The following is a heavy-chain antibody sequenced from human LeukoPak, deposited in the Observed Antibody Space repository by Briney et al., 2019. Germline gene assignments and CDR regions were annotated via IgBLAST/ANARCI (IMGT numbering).Heavy chain of an antibody. CDR3: AKSCCSTSSCYDGFDC. CDR2: ISGSGGTT. J-gene: IGHJ4*02. Sequence: GGSLRLSCAASGFTFSTYAMSWVCHAPGKGLERVSGISGSGGTTYYADSVKGRFTISRDNSKNTLYLQMNSLRAEDTAVYYCAKSCCSTSSCYDGFDCWGQGTLVTVSS. CDR1: GFTFSTYA. V-gene: IGHV3-23*01. D-gene: IGHD2-2*01.